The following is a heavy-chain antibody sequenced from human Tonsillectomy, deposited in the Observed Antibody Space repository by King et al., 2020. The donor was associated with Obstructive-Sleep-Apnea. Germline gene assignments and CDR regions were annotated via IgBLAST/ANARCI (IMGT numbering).Heavy chain of an antibody. D-gene: IGHD5-12*01. CDR2: IYYSGST. Sequence: VQLQESGPGLVKPSQTLSLTCTVSGGSISSGGYYWSWIRQHPGKGLEWIGYIYYSGSTYYNPSLKSRVTIPVDTSKNQFSLKLSSVTAADTAVYYCARDLGDSGYDYEGGIGYWGQGTLVTVSS. J-gene: IGHJ4*02. CDR1: GGSISSGGYY. CDR3: ARDLGDSGYDYEGGIGY. V-gene: IGHV4-31*03.